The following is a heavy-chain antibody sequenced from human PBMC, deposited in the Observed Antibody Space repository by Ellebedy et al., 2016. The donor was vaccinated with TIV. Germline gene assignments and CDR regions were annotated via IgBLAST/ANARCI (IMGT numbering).Heavy chain of an antibody. V-gene: IGHV3-21*01. Sequence: GESLKISCAASGFPFSAYSMNWVRQAPGKGLEWVSSISSTGAHIYSADSLKGRFSISRDNTKKSLYLQMTSLRVEDTAVYYCVRDSSSRDYFDSWGQGTLVTVSS. J-gene: IGHJ4*02. CDR2: ISSTGAHI. CDR1: GFPFSAYS. D-gene: IGHD2-2*01. CDR3: VRDSSSRDYFDS.